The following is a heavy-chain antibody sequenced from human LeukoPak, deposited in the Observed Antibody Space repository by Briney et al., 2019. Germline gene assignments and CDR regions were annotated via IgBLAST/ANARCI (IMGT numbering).Heavy chain of an antibody. J-gene: IGHJ4*02. CDR1: VFTFSRYP. Sequence: GGSLRLSCAASVFTFSRYPMNWVRQAPGKGLEWVSAIKGPFTISRDNAKSSLYLEMNSLGAEAAAVYYCVRAGSAFYNHDTGYRADFASWGQGALVTVSS. D-gene: IGHD3-9*01. CDR2: I. V-gene: IGHV3-21*06. CDR3: VRAGSAFYNHDTGYRADFAS.